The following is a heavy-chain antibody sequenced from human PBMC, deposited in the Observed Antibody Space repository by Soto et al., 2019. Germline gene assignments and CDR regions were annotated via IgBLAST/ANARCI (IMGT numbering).Heavy chain of an antibody. V-gene: IGHV1-69*01. J-gene: IGHJ6*02. CDR3: ARDRYNWNPHVSYYYYGMDV. Sequence: QVQLVQSGAEVKKPGSSVKVSCKASGGTFSSYAISWVRQAPGQGLEWMGGIIPIFGTANYAQKFQGRVTITADESTSTAYMELSSLRSEDTAVYYCARDRYNWNPHVSYYYYGMDVWGQGTTVTVSS. D-gene: IGHD1-20*01. CDR1: GGTFSSYA. CDR2: IIPIFGTA.